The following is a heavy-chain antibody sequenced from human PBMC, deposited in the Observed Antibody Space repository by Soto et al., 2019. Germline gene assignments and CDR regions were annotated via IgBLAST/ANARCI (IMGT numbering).Heavy chain of an antibody. D-gene: IGHD3-10*01. Sequence: QVQLVESGGGVVQPGRSLRLSCAASGFTFSSFAMHWVRQAPGKGLEWVALIWFAGSNKYYADSVKGRFTISRDNSKNTLNLQMNSLRAEDTAVYYCASNFGYCPNDYWGQGTPVTGSS. CDR1: GFTFSSFA. CDR2: IWFAGSNK. V-gene: IGHV3-33*01. CDR3: ASNFGYCPNDY. J-gene: IGHJ4*01.